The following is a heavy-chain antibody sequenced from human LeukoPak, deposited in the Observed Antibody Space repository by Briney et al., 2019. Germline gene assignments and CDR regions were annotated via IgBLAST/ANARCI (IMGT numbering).Heavy chain of an antibody. CDR2: IYYSGST. J-gene: IGHJ5*02. D-gene: IGHD4-17*01. Sequence: PSETLSLTCTVSGGSISSGDYYWSWIRQPPGKGLEWIGYIYYSGSTYYNPSLKSRVTISVDTSKNQFSLKLSSVTAADTAVYYCAREGGYGDYGQANWFDPWGQGTLVTVSS. V-gene: IGHV4-30-4*01. CDR1: GGSISSGDYY. CDR3: AREGGYGDYGQANWFDP.